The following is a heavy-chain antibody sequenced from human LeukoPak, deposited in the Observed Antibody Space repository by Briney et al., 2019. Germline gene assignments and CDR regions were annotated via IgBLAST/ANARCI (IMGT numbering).Heavy chain of an antibody. D-gene: IGHD3-10*01. CDR3: ARKGMVSYYFDY. CDR2: INPSGGST. Sequence: ASVKVSCKASGYTFTSYYMHWVRQAPGQGLEWMGIINPSGGSTSYAQTFKGPVTMARDTSTSTLYIELSRLRSEDTAMYSCARKGMVSYYFDYWAQGTLATVSS. CDR1: GYTFTSYY. J-gene: IGHJ4*02. V-gene: IGHV1-46*01.